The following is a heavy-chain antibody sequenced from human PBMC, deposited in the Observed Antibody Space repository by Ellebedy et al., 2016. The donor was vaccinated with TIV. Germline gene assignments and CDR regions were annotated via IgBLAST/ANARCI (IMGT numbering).Heavy chain of an antibody. V-gene: IGHV4-34*01. CDR3: ARGRSFEAFDI. J-gene: IGHJ3*02. Sequence: SETLSLTCAVYGGSFSGYYWSWIRQPPGKGLEWIGEINHSGNTNYNPSLKSRVTISVDTSKNQFSLNLNSVTAADTAVYYCARGRSFEAFDIWGQGTMVTVSS. CDR2: INHSGNT. CDR1: GGSFSGYY.